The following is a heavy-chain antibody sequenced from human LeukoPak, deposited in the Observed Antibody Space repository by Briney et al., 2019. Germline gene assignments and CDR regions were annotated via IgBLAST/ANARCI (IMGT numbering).Heavy chain of an antibody. V-gene: IGHV3-23*01. D-gene: IGHD2-15*01. Sequence: GGSLRLSCAASGFTFSDYAMSWVREGPGKGLEWVAPVSVSGNSTYYADSVEGRLTISRDNAKDTLFLQMNALRAEDTAIYYCARVVDIRANNWYYYMDVWGKGTSVIVSS. CDR2: VSVSGNST. J-gene: IGHJ6*03. CDR3: ARVVDIRANNWYYYMDV. CDR1: GFTFSDYA.